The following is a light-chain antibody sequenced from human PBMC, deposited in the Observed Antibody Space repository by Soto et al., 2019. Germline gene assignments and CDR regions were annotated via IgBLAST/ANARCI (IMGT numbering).Light chain of an antibody. Sequence: QSALTQPASVSGSPGQSITISCNGSSSDIGGYNSVSWYQQHPGKAPKLMISEVSNRPSGVSDRFSGSKSGNTASLTISGLQAEDEADYYCSSYTSTTTLIVFGAGTKLTVL. CDR1: SSDIGGYNS. J-gene: IGLJ1*01. CDR2: EVS. CDR3: SSYTSTTTLIV. V-gene: IGLV2-14*01.